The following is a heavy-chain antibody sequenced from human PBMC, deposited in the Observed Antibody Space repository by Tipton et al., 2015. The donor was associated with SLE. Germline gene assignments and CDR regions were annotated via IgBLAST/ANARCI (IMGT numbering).Heavy chain of an antibody. D-gene: IGHD6-19*01. J-gene: IGHJ4*02. V-gene: IGHV3-30*02. Sequence: GSLRLSCAASGFIFSSYGMHWVRQAPGKGLEWVAFIRNDGSNEYYVDSVKGRFTISRDNAKNSLYLQMNSLRAEDTAVYYCARGGGCDYWGQGTLVTVSS. CDR1: GFIFSSYG. CDR2: IRNDGSNE. CDR3: ARGGGCDY.